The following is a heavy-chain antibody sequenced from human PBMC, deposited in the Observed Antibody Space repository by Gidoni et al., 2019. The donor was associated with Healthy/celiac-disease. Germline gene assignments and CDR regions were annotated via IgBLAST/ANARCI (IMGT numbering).Heavy chain of an antibody. CDR1: GFTLSSDA. CDR2: ISYDGSNK. CDR3: ARGGIVVVTAPLDY. J-gene: IGHJ4*02. Sequence: QVQLVESGGGVVQPGRSLRLSCAAAGFTLSSDAIHWVRQAPGKGLEWVAVISYDGSNKYYADSVKGRFTISRDNSKNTLYLQMNSLRAEDTAVYYCARGGIVVVTAPLDYWGQGTLVTVSS. D-gene: IGHD2-21*02. V-gene: IGHV3-30-3*01.